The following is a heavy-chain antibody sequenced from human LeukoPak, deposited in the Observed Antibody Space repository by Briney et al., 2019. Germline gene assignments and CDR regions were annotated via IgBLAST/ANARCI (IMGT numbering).Heavy chain of an antibody. CDR2: ISYDGSNK. CDR3: ARDRRYFDTGGLGGPDY. V-gene: IGHV3-30-3*01. J-gene: IGHJ4*02. D-gene: IGHD2-8*02. Sequence: GGSLRLSCAASGFTFSSYAMHWVRQAPGKGLEWVAVISYDGSNKYYADSVKGRFTISRDNSKNTLYLQMNNLRAEDTAVYYRARDRRYFDTGGLGGPDYWGQGTLITVSS. CDR1: GFTFSSYA.